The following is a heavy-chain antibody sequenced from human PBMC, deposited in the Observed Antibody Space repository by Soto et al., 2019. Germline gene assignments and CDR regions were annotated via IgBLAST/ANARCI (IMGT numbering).Heavy chain of an antibody. J-gene: IGHJ4*02. CDR3: AKDRLPTSGQRFYFDS. CDR2: ILPDETG. Sequence: DVNLVQSGGGSAQPGGSLRLSCATSGFTFSTYAMTWVRQVPGRGLQWVSTILPDETGFYTISVKGRSTISRDNYRGIVYLQMNDLWVEDAAIYYCAKDRLPTSGQRFYFDSWGQGSLVTVSS. D-gene: IGHD2-15*01. CDR1: GFTFSTYA. V-gene: IGHV3-23*04.